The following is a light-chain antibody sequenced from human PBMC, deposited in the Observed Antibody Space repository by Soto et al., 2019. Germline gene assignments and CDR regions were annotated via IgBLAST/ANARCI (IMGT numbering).Light chain of an antibody. Sequence: DIQLTQSPSSLSASVGDRVTITCRASQNINGYLAWYPQKPAKAPKLLIYWASSLISGVPSRFTGGESGTEFTLTIISLQPDDLATYYCQEYSAYPPTFVGGTKV. CDR1: QNINGY. V-gene: IGKV1-5*03. CDR3: QEYSAYPPT. CDR2: WAS. J-gene: IGKJ4*01.